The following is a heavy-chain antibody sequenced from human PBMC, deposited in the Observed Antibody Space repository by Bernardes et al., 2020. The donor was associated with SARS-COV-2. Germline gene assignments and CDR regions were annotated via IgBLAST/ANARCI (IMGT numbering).Heavy chain of an antibody. Sequence: GGSLRLSCAASGFTFSSYSMNWVRQAPGKGLEWVSSISSSSSYIYYADSVKGRFTISRDNAKNSLYLQMNSLRAEDTAVYYCARDQHILTGYYRSYYGMDVWGQGTTVTVSS. D-gene: IGHD3-9*01. CDR3: ARDQHILTGYYRSYYGMDV. V-gene: IGHV3-21*01. CDR1: GFTFSSYS. CDR2: ISSSSSYI. J-gene: IGHJ6*02.